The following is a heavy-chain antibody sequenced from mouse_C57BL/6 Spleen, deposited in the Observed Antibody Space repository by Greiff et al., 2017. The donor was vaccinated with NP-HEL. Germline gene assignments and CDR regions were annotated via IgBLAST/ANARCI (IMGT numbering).Heavy chain of an antibody. J-gene: IGHJ2*01. CDR1: GYTFTEYT. D-gene: IGHD1-1*01. V-gene: IGHV1-62-2*01. CDR2: FYPGSGSI. Sequence: VKLMESGAELVKPGASVKLSCKASGYTFTEYTIHWVKQRSGQGLEWIGWFYPGSGSIKYNEKFKDKATLTADKSSSTVYMELSRLTSEDSAVYFCVITTVVRKGSYFDYWGQGTTLTVSS. CDR3: VITTVVRKGSYFDY.